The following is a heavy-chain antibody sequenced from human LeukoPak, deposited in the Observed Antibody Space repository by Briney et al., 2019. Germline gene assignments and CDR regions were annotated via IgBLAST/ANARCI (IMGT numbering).Heavy chain of an antibody. CDR2: ISPSGGST. V-gene: IGHV1-46*01. D-gene: IGHD2-2*01. Sequence: ASVKVSCKASGYTFTSYYMHWVRQAPGQGLEWMGIISPSGGSTSYAQKFQGRVAMTRDTSTSTVYMELSSLRSEDTAVYYCARDVVPAAMREDGLDPWGQGTLVTVSS. J-gene: IGHJ5*02. CDR3: ARDVVPAAMREDGLDP. CDR1: GYTFTSYY.